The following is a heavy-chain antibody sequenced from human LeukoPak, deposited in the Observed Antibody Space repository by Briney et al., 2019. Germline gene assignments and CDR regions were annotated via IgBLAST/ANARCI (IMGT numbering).Heavy chain of an antibody. D-gene: IGHD3-22*01. J-gene: IGHJ3*02. CDR2: IYYSGST. CDR3: ARVTMTAPDDAFDI. Sequence: PSETLSLTCTVSGGSISSYYWSWIRQPPGKGLEWIGYIYYSGSTNYNPSLKSRVTISVDTSKNQFSLKLSSVTAADTAVYYCARVTMTAPDDAFDIWGQGTMVTVSS. V-gene: IGHV4-59*12. CDR1: GGSISSYY.